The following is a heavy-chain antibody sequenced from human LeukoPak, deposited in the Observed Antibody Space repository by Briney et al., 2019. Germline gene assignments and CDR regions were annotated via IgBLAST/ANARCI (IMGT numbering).Heavy chain of an antibody. CDR1: GFTFSNYA. CDR3: ARTDGYRFDY. CDR2: ISTSGAST. J-gene: IGHJ4*02. Sequence: SGGSLRLSCAASGFTFSNYAMSWVRQAPGKGLEWVSAISTSGASTYYADSVKGRFSISRDNSKNTLYLQMNSLRAEDTAVYSCARTDGYRFDYWGQGTLVTVSS. V-gene: IGHV3-23*01. D-gene: IGHD6-25*01.